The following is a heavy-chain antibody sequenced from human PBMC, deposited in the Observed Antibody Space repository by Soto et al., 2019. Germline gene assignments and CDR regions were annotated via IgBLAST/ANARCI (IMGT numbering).Heavy chain of an antibody. V-gene: IGHV3-74*01. CDR1: GFNLGSYW. Sequence: EVQLVESGGGLVQPGGSLRLSCAASGFNLGSYWMPWVRQAPGKGLVWVSRINDYGTTTNYAESVEGRFTISRDDAKSGVYRPMNNARAEGAGVCESARGGLEPFDHWGQGALVTVSS. J-gene: IGHJ5*02. D-gene: IGHD1-1*01. CDR3: ARGGLEPFDH. CDR2: INDYGTTT.